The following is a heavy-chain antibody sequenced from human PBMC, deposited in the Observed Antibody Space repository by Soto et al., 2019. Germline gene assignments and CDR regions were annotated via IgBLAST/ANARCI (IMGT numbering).Heavy chain of an antibody. Sequence: SETLSLTCTVSGVSISSSSYYWGWIRQPPGKGLEWIGSIYYSGSTYYNPSLKSRVTISVDTSKNQFSLKLTSVTAADTAVYFCVSHRNYIVVSGSFFDYWSQGTLVTVSS. CDR2: IYYSGST. J-gene: IGHJ4*02. V-gene: IGHV4-39*01. CDR3: VSHRNYIVVSGSFFDY. D-gene: IGHD6-19*01. CDR1: GVSISSSSYY.